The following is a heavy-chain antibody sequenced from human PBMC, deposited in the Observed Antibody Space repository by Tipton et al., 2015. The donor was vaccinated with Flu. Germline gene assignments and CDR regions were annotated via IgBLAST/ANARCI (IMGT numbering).Heavy chain of an antibody. V-gene: IGHV3-7*01. Sequence: SLRLSCAASGFTFTNYWMTWVRQAPGKGLEWVANIKQDGSEKFYVDSVRGRFTISRDNAKNSLFLQMNSLRAEDTAVYYCARGYYYDRSGYYVDYWGQGTLVTVSS. CDR1: GFTFTNYW. CDR3: ARGYYYDRSGYYVDY. D-gene: IGHD3-22*01. J-gene: IGHJ4*02. CDR2: IKQDGSEK.